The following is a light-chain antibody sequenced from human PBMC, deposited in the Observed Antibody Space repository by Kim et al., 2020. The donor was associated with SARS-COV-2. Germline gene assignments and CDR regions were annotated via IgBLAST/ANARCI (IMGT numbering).Light chain of an antibody. CDR3: CSFTSSITYV. V-gene: IGLV2-18*02. J-gene: IGLJ1*01. Sequence: QSALTQPPSVSGSPGQSVTISCTGTSNDVGGYNRVSWYQQPPGTAPKLMIYEVTNRPSGVPYRFSGSKSGNTAFLTISGLQAEDEADYYCCSFTSSITYVFGTGTKVTVL. CDR1: SNDVGGYNR. CDR2: EVT.